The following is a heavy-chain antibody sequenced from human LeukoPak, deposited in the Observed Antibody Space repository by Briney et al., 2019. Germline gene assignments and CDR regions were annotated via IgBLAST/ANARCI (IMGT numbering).Heavy chain of an antibody. Sequence: ASVKVSCKASGYTFTSYGISWVRQAPGQGLEWMGWISAYNGNTNYAQKLQGRVTMTTDTSTSTAYMELRSLRSDDTAVYYCARGPPGRLLWFGESTKDAFDIWGQGTMVTVSS. CDR3: ARGPPGRLLWFGESTKDAFDI. V-gene: IGHV1-18*01. CDR2: ISAYNGNT. D-gene: IGHD3-10*01. J-gene: IGHJ3*02. CDR1: GYTFTSYG.